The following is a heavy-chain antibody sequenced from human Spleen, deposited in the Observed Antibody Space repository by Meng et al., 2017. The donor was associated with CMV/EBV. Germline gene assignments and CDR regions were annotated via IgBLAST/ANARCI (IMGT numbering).Heavy chain of an antibody. CDR2: ISWDGGNT. J-gene: IGHJ4*02. V-gene: IGHV3-20*04. CDR3: VSYCSSTSCYDKSFTF. D-gene: IGHD2-2*01. CDR1: GFTFSSYS. Sequence: GGSLRLSCAASGFTFSSYSMNWVRQAPGKGLEWVSGISWDGGNTDYADSVKGRFTLSRDNAKNSLYLQMNSLRAEDTALYYCVSYCSSTSCYDKSFTFWGQGTLVTVSS.